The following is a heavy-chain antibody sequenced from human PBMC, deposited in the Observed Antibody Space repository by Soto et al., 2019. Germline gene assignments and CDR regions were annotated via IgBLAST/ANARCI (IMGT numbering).Heavy chain of an antibody. J-gene: IGHJ3*02. V-gene: IGHV2-26*01. CDR3: ARTRGLRYFDWLYPLAVDAFDI. Sequence: QVTLKESGPVLVKPTETLTLTCTVSGFSLSNARMGVSWIRQPPGKALEWLAHIFSNDEKSYSTSLKSRLTTSKDTSTSQVVLTLTNMDPVDTATYYCARTRGLRYFDWLYPLAVDAFDIWGQGTMVTVSS. D-gene: IGHD3-9*01. CDR1: GFSLSNARMG. CDR2: IFSNDEK.